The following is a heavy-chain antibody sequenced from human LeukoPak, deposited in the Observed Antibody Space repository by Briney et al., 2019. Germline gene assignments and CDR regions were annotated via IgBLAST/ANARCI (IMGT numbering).Heavy chain of an antibody. CDR1: GFSFSDYY. Sequence: SETLSLTCAVYGFSFSDYYWAWIRQSPGKGLEWVGQIKHRGNINNKQYPKSQITISVITNKNQFFLKVSSVSAGDTGVYYSARERDVLGAWYERAQFDGGGERALVTVS. CDR2: IKHRGNI. CDR3: ARERDVLGAWYERAQFDG. J-gene: IGHJ4*02. D-gene: IGHD6-19*01. V-gene: IGHV4-34*01.